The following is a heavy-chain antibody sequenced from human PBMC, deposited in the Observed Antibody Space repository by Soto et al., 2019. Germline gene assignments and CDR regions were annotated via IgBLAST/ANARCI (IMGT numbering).Heavy chain of an antibody. CDR1: GGSFSGYY. V-gene: IGHV4-34*01. CDR3: ARGYCSGGSCYLVYYYYGMDV. CDR2: INHSGST. Sequence: PSETLSLTCAVYGGSFSGYYWSWIRQPPGKGLEWIGEINHSGSTNYNPSLKSRVTISVDTSKHQFSLKLSSVTAADTAVYYCARGYCSGGSCYLVYYYYGMDVWGQGTTVTVSS. D-gene: IGHD2-15*01. J-gene: IGHJ6*02.